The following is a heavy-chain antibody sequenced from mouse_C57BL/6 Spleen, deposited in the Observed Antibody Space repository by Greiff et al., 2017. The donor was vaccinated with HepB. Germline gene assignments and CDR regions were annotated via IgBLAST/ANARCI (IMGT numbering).Heavy chain of an antibody. CDR2: IYPGGGYT. CDR3: ARRGVVATDAMDY. V-gene: IGHV1-63*01. CDR1: GYTFTNYW. J-gene: IGHJ4*01. D-gene: IGHD1-1*01. Sequence: LEESGAELVRPGTSVKMSCKASGYTFTNYWIGWAKQRPGHGLEWIGDIYPGGGYTNYNEKFKGKATLTADKSSSTAYMQFSSLTSEDSAIYYCARRGVVATDAMDYWGQGTSVTVSS.